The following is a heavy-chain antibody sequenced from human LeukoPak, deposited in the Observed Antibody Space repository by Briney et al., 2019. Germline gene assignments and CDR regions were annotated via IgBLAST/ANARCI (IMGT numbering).Heavy chain of an antibody. CDR1: GFTFSSYG. D-gene: IGHD1-26*01. J-gene: IGHJ4*02. V-gene: IGHV3-33*01. CDR2: IWYDGSNK. Sequence: PGGSLRLSCAASGFTFSSYGMHWVRQASGKGLEWVALIWYDGSNKYYADSVKGRFTISRDNSKNTLYLQMNSLRAEDTAVYYCARREVGAFDYWGQGTLVTVSS. CDR3: ARREVGAFDY.